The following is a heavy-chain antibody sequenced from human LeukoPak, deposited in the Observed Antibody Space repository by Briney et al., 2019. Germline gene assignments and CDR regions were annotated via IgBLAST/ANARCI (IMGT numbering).Heavy chain of an antibody. J-gene: IGHJ5*02. Sequence: PSETLSLTCTVSGGSISSGGYYWSWIRQHPGKGLEWIGYIYYSGSTYYNPSLKSRVTISVDTSKNQFSLKLSSVTAADTAVYYCARGAGYCSSTSCLENNWFDPWGQGTLVTVSS. CDR3: ARGAGYCSSTSCLENNWFDP. D-gene: IGHD2-2*01. CDR2: IYYSGST. V-gene: IGHV4-31*03. CDR1: GGSISSGGYY.